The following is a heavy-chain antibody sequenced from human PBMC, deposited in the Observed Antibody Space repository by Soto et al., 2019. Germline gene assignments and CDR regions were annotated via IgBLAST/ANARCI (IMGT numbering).Heavy chain of an antibody. V-gene: IGHV3-30-3*01. CDR1: GFTFSSYA. CDR2: MSYDGSNK. CDR3: ARLRPYYHDSSGYPRIPAFDI. Sequence: GGSLRLSCAASGFTFSSYAMHWVRQAPGKGLEWVAVMSYDGSNKYYADSVKGRFTISRDNSKNTLYLQMNSLRAEDTAVYYCARLRPYYHDSSGYPRIPAFDIWGQGTMVT. J-gene: IGHJ3*02. D-gene: IGHD3-22*01.